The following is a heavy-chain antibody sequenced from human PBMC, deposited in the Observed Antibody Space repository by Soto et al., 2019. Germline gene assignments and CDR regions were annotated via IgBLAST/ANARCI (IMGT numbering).Heavy chain of an antibody. CDR1: GGSISSSNW. D-gene: IGHD3-9*01. CDR2: IYHSGST. CDR3: ARDSLKTRYVDWLFARDYYGMDV. Sequence: SETLSLTCAVSGGSISSSNWWSWVRQPPGKGLEWIGEIYHSGSTNYNPSLKSRVTISVDKSKNQFSLKLSSVTAADTAVYYCARDSLKTRYVDWLFARDYYGMDVWGQGTTVTFSS. V-gene: IGHV4-4*02. J-gene: IGHJ6*02.